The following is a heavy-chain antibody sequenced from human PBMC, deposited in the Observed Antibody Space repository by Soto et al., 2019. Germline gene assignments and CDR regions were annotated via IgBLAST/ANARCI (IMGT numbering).Heavy chain of an antibody. D-gene: IGHD6-19*01. CDR3: AKRYSYGWYDFDY. CDR2: IVGSGDST. V-gene: IGHV3-23*01. Sequence: GGSLRLSCAASGLAFSTYAMSWVRQAPGKGLEWVSVIVGSGDSTYYADSVKGRFTISRDNSKSTLYLQMNSLRAEDTAVYYCAKRYSYGWYDFDYWGQGTLVTVSS. CDR1: GLAFSTYA. J-gene: IGHJ4*02.